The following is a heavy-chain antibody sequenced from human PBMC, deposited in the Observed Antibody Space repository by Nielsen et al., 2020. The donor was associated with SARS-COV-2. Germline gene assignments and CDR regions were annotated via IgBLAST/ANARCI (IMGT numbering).Heavy chain of an antibody. Sequence: ASVKVSCKASGYTFTGYYMHWVRQAPGQGLEWMGWINPNSGGTNYAQKFQGRVTMTRDTSTSTAYMELRSLRSDDTAVYYCARDDVDTAMVWGQGTLVTVSS. V-gene: IGHV1-2*02. J-gene: IGHJ4*02. CDR1: GYTFTGYY. CDR2: INPNSGGT. CDR3: ARDDVDTAMV. D-gene: IGHD5-18*01.